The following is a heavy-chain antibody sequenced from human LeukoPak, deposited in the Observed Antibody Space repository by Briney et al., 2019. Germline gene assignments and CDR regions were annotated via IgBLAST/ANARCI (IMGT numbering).Heavy chain of an antibody. Sequence: SETLSLTCTVSGGSISSYYWSWIRQPPGKGLEWIGYISTSGSTIYNPSLKSRVTISTDTSNNQFSLKLSSVTAADTAVYYCARQEYSSPLYNWFDPWGQGTLVTVSS. J-gene: IGHJ5*02. CDR2: ISTSGST. D-gene: IGHD6-6*01. CDR1: GGSISSYY. V-gene: IGHV4-4*09. CDR3: ARQEYSSPLYNWFDP.